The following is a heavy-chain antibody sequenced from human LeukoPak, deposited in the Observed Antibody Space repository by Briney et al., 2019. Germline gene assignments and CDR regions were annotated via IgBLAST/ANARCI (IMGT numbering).Heavy chain of an antibody. Sequence: SETLSLTCTVSGGSISSYYWSWIRQPAGKGLEWIGRIYTSGSTNYNPSLKSRVTMSVDTSKNQFSLKLSSVTAADTAVYYCARCYYDSSGYTQIDYWGQGTLVTVSS. J-gene: IGHJ4*02. CDR2: IYTSGST. CDR3: ARCYYDSSGYTQIDY. D-gene: IGHD3-22*01. V-gene: IGHV4-4*07. CDR1: GGSISSYY.